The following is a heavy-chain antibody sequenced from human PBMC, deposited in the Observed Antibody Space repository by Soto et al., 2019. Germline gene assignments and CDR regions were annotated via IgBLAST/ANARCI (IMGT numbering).Heavy chain of an antibody. V-gene: IGHV3-21*01. D-gene: IGHD6-25*01. CDR3: PREHPTEPKGQRLAWYYSYYGMAV. J-gene: IGHJ6*02. Sequence: GGSLRLSCEASGFTLTTYTTNWVRQASGKGLESVSSLSSSSYIYDADSVKGRFTISRYNGKNSLYLQMNSLRAEDTAVDYCPREHPTEPKGQRLAWYYSYYGMAVGGQGTTVTVSS. CDR1: GFTLTTYT. CDR2: LSSSSYI.